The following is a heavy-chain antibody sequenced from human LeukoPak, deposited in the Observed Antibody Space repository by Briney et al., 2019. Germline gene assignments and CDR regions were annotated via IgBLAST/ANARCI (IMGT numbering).Heavy chain of an antibody. V-gene: IGHV3-23*01. Sequence: GGSLRLSCAASGFIFSSYAMSWVRPAPGKGLEWVSGISGSGGSAYYADSVKGRFTIARANSKNMLYIQMNSLRAEDTAVYYCARSRDVYFDSSGYYHFDYWGQGILVTVSS. CDR3: ARSRDVYFDSSGYYHFDY. D-gene: IGHD3-22*01. CDR2: ISGSGGSA. J-gene: IGHJ4*02. CDR1: GFIFSSYA.